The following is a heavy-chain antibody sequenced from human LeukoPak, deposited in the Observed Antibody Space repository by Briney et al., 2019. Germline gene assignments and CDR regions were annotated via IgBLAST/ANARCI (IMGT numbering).Heavy chain of an antibody. CDR1: GGSISDSNW. Sequence: NPSETLSLTRAVSGGSISDSNWWNWLRQSPGKGLEWIGKIYQSGSTNYNPSLKNRVTISVDKSKNQFSLNLNSVTAADTAVYYCARHPGTAMGIYALDVWGQGTMVTVSS. V-gene: IGHV4-4*02. D-gene: IGHD5-18*01. CDR3: ARHPGTAMGIYALDV. J-gene: IGHJ3*01. CDR2: IYQSGST.